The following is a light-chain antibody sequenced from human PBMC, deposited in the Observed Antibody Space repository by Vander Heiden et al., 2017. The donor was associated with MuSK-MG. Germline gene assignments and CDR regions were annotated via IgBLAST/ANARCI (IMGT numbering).Light chain of an antibody. Sequence: QSVLTQPRSVSGAPGQRVTISCTGSSSNIGAGDDVHWYQQLQGTETKLRIEGNSNRPSGVPDRCFGSKAGTYASLRTNGLQAEEEAKYVGQSSASSLSVSVFGGGTKLTVL. CDR1: SSNIGAGDD. J-gene: IGLJ2*01. CDR3: QSSASSLSVSV. V-gene: IGLV1-40*01. CDR2: GNS.